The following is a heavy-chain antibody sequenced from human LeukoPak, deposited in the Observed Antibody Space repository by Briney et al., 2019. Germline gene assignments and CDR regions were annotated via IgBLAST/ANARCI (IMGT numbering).Heavy chain of an antibody. V-gene: IGHV3-15*01. J-gene: IGHJ4*02. CDR1: GFTFTNAW. CDR3: ITVYDSVAN. Sequence: GGSLRLSCAAPGFTFTNAWMEWVRPAPGKGPEWVGRIKSRPDGGTTDYAAPVKGRFTISRDDSKNTLYLHMNSLKTEDTAVYYCITVYDSVANWGQGTLVTVSS. CDR2: IKSRPDGGTT. D-gene: IGHD5-12*01.